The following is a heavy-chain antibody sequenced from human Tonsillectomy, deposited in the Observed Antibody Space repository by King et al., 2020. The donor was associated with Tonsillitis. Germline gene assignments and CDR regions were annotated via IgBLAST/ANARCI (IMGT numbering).Heavy chain of an antibody. J-gene: IGHJ2*01. D-gene: IGHD3-16*02. CDR2: ISTGSSYI. CDR1: GFTFSSYS. Sequence: VQLVESGGGLVKPGGSLRLPCAASGFTFSSYSMNWVRQAPGKGLEWVSSISTGSSYIYYADSVKGRFTISSDNAKDSLFLQMNSLRAEDTAVYYCARSLGQRGGYRYGKNWYFDLWGRGPLFTVSS. CDR3: ARSLGQRGGYRYGKNWYFDL. V-gene: IGHV3-21*01.